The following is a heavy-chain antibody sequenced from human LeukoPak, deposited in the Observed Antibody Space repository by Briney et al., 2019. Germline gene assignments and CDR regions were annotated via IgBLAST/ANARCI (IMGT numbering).Heavy chain of an antibody. V-gene: IGHV3-33*01. CDR3: AVSSHMYSSSRYHFDY. CDR2: IWYDGSNK. D-gene: IGHD6-13*01. J-gene: IGHJ4*02. Sequence: GGSLRLSCAASGFTFSSYGMHWVRQAPGKGLEWVAVIWYDGSNKYYADSVKGRFTISRDKSKNTLYLQMNGLRAEDTAVYYCAVSSHMYSSSRYHFDYWGQGTLVTVSS. CDR1: GFTFSSYG.